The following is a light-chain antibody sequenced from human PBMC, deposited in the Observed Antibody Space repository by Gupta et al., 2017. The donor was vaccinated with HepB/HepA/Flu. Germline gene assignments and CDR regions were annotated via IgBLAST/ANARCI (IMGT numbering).Light chain of an antibody. CDR1: TGVVTSGHY. V-gene: IGLV7-46*01. CDR3: LHTDNNFRV. Sequence: QAVVPQEPSLTVSPGGAVTLTCGSSTGVVTSGHYPYWFQQKPGHAPKTLMYDTTNTHSWTPALFSSSLRGGKAALTLARAEAEDEDDYYCLHTDNNFRVFGGGTRLTVL. J-gene: IGLJ3*02. CDR2: DTT.